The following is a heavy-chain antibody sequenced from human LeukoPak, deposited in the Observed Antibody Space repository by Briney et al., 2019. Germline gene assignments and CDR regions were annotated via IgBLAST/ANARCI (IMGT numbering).Heavy chain of an antibody. CDR2: IKYDGSVK. J-gene: IGHJ1*01. V-gene: IGHV3-7*02. Sequence: GGSLRLSCAASKFTFSSYWMSWGRQAPGKGLEWVASIKYDGSVKLYVDSLKGRFTISRDNAKKSLYLQMNSLRDEDTAVYYCNFDAYSGSYRGYFQHWGQGTLVTVSS. D-gene: IGHD1-26*01. CDR3: NFDAYSGSYRGYFQH. CDR1: KFTFSSYW.